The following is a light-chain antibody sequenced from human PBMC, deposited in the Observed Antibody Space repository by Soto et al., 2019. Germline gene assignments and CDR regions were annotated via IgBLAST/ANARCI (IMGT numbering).Light chain of an antibody. CDR3: QHYNNWPPIT. CDR1: QSVSNN. Sequence: EIVWIQSRVTRSLSPGERATLSCRASQSVSNNLAWYLQKPGQAPRLLIYGASTRATGVPARFSGSGSGTEFTLTISSLQSEDFAIYYCQHYNNWPPITFGQGTRLEIK. J-gene: IGKJ5*01. CDR2: GAS. V-gene: IGKV3-15*01.